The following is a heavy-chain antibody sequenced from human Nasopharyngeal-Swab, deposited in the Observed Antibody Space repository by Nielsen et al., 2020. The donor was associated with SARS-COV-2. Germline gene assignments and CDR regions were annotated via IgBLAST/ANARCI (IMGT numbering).Heavy chain of an antibody. J-gene: IGHJ5*02. CDR1: GYTFTSYG. D-gene: IGHD2-8*01. CDR3: ARDQLGVVKHAISDP. CDR2: ISAYNGNT. V-gene: IGHV1-18*01. Sequence: APVKVSCKASGYTFTSYGISWVRQAPGQGLEWMGWISAYNGNTNYAQKLQGRVTMTTDTSTSTAYMELRSLRSDDTAVYYCARDQLGVVKHAISDPWGQGTLVTVSS.